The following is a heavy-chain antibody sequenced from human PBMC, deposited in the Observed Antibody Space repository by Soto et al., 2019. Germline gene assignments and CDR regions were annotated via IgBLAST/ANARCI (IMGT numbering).Heavy chain of an antibody. CDR2: IGADNGDT. CDR3: ARDWKGAEGFDP. D-gene: IGHD1-1*01. V-gene: IGHV1-18*01. CDR1: GYTFSTYG. J-gene: IGHJ5*02. Sequence: ASVKVSCKASGYTFSTYGFSWVRQAPGQGLEWMGWIGADNGDTNYAQNFQGRVTITTDTSTTTYYMELRSLTSDDTAVYFCARDWKGAEGFDPWGQGTLVTVSS.